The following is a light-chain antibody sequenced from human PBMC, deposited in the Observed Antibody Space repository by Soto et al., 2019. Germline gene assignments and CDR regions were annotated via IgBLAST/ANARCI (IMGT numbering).Light chain of an antibody. CDR2: AAS. CDR3: QVYGPSPPIT. Sequence: EIVLTQSPGTLSLSPWERATLSCRASQSVSSSFLAWYQQRPGQAPRLIIYAASSRATGIPDRFSGSGSGTDFTLTISRLEPEDFAVFYCQVYGPSPPITFGQGTRLEIK. V-gene: IGKV3-20*01. CDR1: QSVSSSF. J-gene: IGKJ5*01.